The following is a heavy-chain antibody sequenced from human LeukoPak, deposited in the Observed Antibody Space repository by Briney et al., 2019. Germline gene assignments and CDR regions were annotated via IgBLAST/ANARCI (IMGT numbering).Heavy chain of an antibody. CDR2: IDHSGST. CDR3: ARDPPSLPPDT. Sequence: SETLSLTCSVSGGSISSYYWGWIRQPPGKGLEWIGSIDHSGSTYYNPSLKTRVTISVDTSKNQFSLKLSSVTAADTAVYFCARDPPSLPPDTWGQGTLVTVSS. CDR1: GGSISSYY. V-gene: IGHV4-38-2*02. J-gene: IGHJ5*02.